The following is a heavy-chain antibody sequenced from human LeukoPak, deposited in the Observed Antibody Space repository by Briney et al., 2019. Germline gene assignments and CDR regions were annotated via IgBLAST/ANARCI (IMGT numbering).Heavy chain of an antibody. CDR2: INHSGST. J-gene: IGHJ6*03. Sequence: SETLSLTCAVYGGSFSGYYWSWIRQPPGKGLEWIGEINHSGSTNYNPSLKSRVTISVDTSKNQFFLQLSSVTAADTAVYYCARGSCYDFWSGYQYYYYYMDVWGKGTTVTVSS. D-gene: IGHD3-3*01. V-gene: IGHV4-34*01. CDR1: GGSFSGYY. CDR3: ARGSCYDFWSGYQYYYYYMDV.